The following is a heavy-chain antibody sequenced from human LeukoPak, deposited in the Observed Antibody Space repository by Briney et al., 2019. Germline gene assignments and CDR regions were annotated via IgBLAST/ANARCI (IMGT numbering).Heavy chain of an antibody. CDR3: ASRGYSYGSLI. J-gene: IGHJ4*02. V-gene: IGHV3-74*01. CDR2: INNEGTGT. Sequence: HPGGSLRLSCAASGFSFSAYWMHWVRQAPGKGLVWVSRINNEGTGTDYADSVRGRFTISRHNSKNTLYLQMNSLRAEDTVVYYCASRGYSYGSLIWGQGTLVTVSS. D-gene: IGHD5-18*01. CDR1: GFSFSAYW.